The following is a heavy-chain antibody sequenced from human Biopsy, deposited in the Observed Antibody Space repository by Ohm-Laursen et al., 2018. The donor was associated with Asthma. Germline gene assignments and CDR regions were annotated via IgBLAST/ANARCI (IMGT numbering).Heavy chain of an antibody. V-gene: IGHV1-18*01. CDR1: GYTFNSAG. CDR3: ARAVDYSHYYGIDV. D-gene: IGHD3-10*01. J-gene: IGHJ6*02. Sequence: ASVKVSCKTSGYTFNSAGITWVRQAPGQGLEWMGWIGVYNGNTKVAQKLQDRVTMITDTSTSTASMELRSLRSDDTAVYFCARAVDYSHYYGIDVWGQGTTVTVS. CDR2: IGVYNGNT.